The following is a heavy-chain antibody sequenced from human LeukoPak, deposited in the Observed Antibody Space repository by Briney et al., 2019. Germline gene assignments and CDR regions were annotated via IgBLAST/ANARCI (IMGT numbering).Heavy chain of an antibody. CDR2: INPNSGGT. J-gene: IGHJ4*02. Sequence: ASVKVSCKASGYTFTGYYMHWVRQAPGQGLEWMGWINPNSGGTNYAQKFQGRVTMTRDTSISTAYMELSRLRSDDTAVYYCARGEDYCSSTSCAPGAYWGQRTLVTVSS. CDR1: GYTFTGYY. V-gene: IGHV1-2*02. CDR3: ARGEDYCSSTSCAPGAY. D-gene: IGHD2-2*01.